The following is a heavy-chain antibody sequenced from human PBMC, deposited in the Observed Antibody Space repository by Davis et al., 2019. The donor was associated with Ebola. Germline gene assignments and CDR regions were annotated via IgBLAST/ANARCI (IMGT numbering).Heavy chain of an antibody. CDR2: INHSGST. J-gene: IGHJ4*02. D-gene: IGHD3-22*01. CDR3: ARPQYYYDSSGYYLY. V-gene: IGHV4-39*07. CDR1: GASISSRSYY. Sequence: SETLSLTCTVSGASISSRSYYWGWIRQPPGKGLEWIGEINHSGSTNYNPSLKSRVTISVDTSKNQFSLKLSSVTAADTAVYYCARPQYYYDSSGYYLYWGQGTLVTVSS.